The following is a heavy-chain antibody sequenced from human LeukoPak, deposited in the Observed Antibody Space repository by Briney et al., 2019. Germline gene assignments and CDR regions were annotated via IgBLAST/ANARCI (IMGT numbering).Heavy chain of an antibody. CDR2: INPSGGST. D-gene: IGHD3-9*01. CDR3: ASAYYDILTGSLGY. Sequence: ASVKVSCKASGYTFTSYYMHWVRQAPGQGLEWMGIINPSGGSTSYAQKFQGRVTMTRDMSTSTVYMELSRLRSDDTAVYYCASAYYDILTGSLGYWGQGTLVTVSS. CDR1: GYTFTSYY. J-gene: IGHJ4*02. V-gene: IGHV1-46*01.